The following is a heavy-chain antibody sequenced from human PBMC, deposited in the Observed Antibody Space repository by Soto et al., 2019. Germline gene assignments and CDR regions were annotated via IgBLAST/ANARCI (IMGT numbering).Heavy chain of an antibody. Sequence: AGGSLRLSCAASGFTFSSYAMSWVRQAPGKGLGWVSAISGSGGSTYYADSVKGRFTISRDNSKNTLYLQMNSLRAEDTAVYYCAKDGARASRSFAWFEKWFDPWGQGTLVTVSS. CDR2: ISGSGGST. CDR1: GFTFSSYA. D-gene: IGHD3-9*01. J-gene: IGHJ5*02. V-gene: IGHV3-23*01. CDR3: AKDGARASRSFAWFEKWFDP.